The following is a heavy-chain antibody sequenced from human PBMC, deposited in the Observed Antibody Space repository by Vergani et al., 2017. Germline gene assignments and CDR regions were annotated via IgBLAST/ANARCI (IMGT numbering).Heavy chain of an antibody. Sequence: EVQLVESGGGLVKPGGSLRLSCAASGFTFNTHTMIWVRQAPGKGLQWVSGITSGSDYRNYADFLKGRFTISRDNAKSFVYLQINSLGAEDTAVYYCARVYYDTLGYRFDYWGRGTLVTVSS. CDR3: ARVYYDTLGYRFDY. V-gene: IGHV3-21*04. CDR1: GFTFNTHT. J-gene: IGHJ4*02. CDR2: ITSGSDYR. D-gene: IGHD3-9*01.